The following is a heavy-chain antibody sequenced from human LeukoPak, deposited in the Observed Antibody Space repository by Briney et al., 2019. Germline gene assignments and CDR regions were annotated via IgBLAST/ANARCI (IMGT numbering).Heavy chain of an antibody. V-gene: IGHV4-39*07. J-gene: IGHJ3*02. CDR2: IYYSGST. Sequence: SSETLSLTCTVSGGSISTSSYYWGWIRQPPGRGLEWIGSIYYSGSTYYNPSLKSRVTISVDTSKNQFSLKLSSVTAADTAVYYCARVGVSAVVVAATSSGDYAAFDIWGQGTMVTVSS. D-gene: IGHD2-15*01. CDR3: ARVGVSAVVVAATSSGDYAAFDI. CDR1: GGSISTSSYY.